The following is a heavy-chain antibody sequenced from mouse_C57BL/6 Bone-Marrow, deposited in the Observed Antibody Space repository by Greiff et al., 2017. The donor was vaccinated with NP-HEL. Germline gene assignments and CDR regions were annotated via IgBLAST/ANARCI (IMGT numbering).Heavy chain of an antibody. CDR3: AREEMVTTWFAY. J-gene: IGHJ3*01. V-gene: IGHV5-4*01. D-gene: IGHD2-2*01. CDR1: GFTFSSYA. CDR2: ISDGGSYT. Sequence: EVQVVESGGGLVKPGGSLKLSCAASGFTFSSYAMSWVRQTPEKRLEWVATISDGGSYTYYPDNVQGRFTISRDNAKNNLYLQMSHLKSEDTAMYYCAREEMVTTWFAYWGQGTLVTVSA.